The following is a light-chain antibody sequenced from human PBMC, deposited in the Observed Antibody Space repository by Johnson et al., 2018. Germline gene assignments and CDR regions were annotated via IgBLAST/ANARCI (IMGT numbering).Light chain of an antibody. J-gene: IGLJ1*01. V-gene: IGLV1-51*02. CDR3: GTWDSSLSAGNV. Sequence: QSVLTQPPSVSAAPGQKVTISCSGSSSNIGNNYVSWYQQLPGTAPKLLIYENNKRPSGIPYRFSSSKSGTSATLGITGLQTGDEADYYCGTWDSSLSAGNVFGTGTKVTVL. CDR2: ENN. CDR1: SSNIGNNY.